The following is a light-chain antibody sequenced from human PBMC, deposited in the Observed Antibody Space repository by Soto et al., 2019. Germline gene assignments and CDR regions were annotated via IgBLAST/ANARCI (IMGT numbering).Light chain of an antibody. CDR1: QSLSTY. CDR3: QQYGSSRT. J-gene: IGKJ1*01. CDR2: GAS. Sequence: EIVLTQSPATLSLSPGERATLSCRASQSLSTYLAWYQQKPGQAPRLLIYGASSRATGIPDRFSGSGSGTDFTLTISRLEPEDFAVYYCQQYGSSRTFGQGTKVEIK. V-gene: IGKV3-20*01.